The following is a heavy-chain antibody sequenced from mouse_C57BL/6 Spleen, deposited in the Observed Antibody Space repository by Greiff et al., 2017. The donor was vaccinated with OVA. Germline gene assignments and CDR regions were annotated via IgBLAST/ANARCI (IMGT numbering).Heavy chain of an antibody. CDR2: ISSGSSTI. D-gene: IGHD1-1*01. J-gene: IGHJ3*01. V-gene: IGHV5-17*01. CDR3: ARDRMGSSSWFAY. CDR1: GFTFSDYG. Sequence: VQLQQSGGGLVKPGGSLKLSCAASGFTFSDYGMHWVRQAPEKGLEWVAYISSGSSTIYYADTVKGRFTISRDNAKNTLFLQMTSLRSEDTAMYYCARDRMGSSSWFAYWGQGTLVTVSA.